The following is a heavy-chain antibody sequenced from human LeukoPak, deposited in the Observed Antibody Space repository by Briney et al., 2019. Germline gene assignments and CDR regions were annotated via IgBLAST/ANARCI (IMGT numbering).Heavy chain of an antibody. CDR1: GGTFSSDA. Sequence: SVKVSCKASGGTFSSDAISWVRQAPGQGLEWMGGITLGFGTTKYAQKFQGRVTITADESTRATYMELNSLRSEDTAVYYCARQYYDIRGQYYYYMDVWGKGTMVTVSS. CDR2: ITLGFGTT. CDR3: ARQYYDIRGQYYYYMDV. J-gene: IGHJ6*03. V-gene: IGHV1-69*13. D-gene: IGHD3-9*01.